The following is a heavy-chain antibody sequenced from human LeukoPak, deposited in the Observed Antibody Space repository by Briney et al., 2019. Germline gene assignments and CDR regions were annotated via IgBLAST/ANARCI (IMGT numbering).Heavy chain of an antibody. CDR2: IQEDGSEK. CDR3: ARGGPKGAFDI. CDR1: GFTFSSYW. Sequence: GFLRLSCAASGFTFSSYWMTWVRQAPGKGLEWVVNIQEDGSEKYYVDSVKGRFTISRDNAKNSVYLQMDSLRAEDTAVYYCARGGPKGAFDIWGQGTMVTVSS. V-gene: IGHV3-7*01. D-gene: IGHD3/OR15-3a*01. J-gene: IGHJ3*02.